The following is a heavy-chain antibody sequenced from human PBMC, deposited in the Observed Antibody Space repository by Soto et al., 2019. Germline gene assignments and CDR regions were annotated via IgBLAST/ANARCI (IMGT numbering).Heavy chain of an antibody. J-gene: IGHJ6*02. D-gene: IGHD3-3*01. CDR3: SRLGILGPDRGYDGMDV. Sequence: PDETLKISCDLSRYRSTSYTIAWERQLPNKHLEWMGSIYPGDYETKYNPSFEGQVTISADKSISTAYLQWSSLKASDTATYYCSRLGILGPDRGYDGMDVWGQGTTVRVSS. V-gene: IGHV5-51*01. CDR2: IYPGDYET. CDR1: RYRSTSYT.